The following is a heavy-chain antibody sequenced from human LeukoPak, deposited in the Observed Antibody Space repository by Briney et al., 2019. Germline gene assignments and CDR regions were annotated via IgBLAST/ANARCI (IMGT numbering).Heavy chain of an antibody. CDR2: IKQDGSEK. D-gene: IGHD3-10*01. V-gene: IGHV3-7*01. Sequence: GGSLRLSSAASGFTFSSYWMSWVRQTPGKGLEWVANIKQDGSEKYYVDSVKGRFTISRDNAKNSLYLQMNSLRAEDTALYYCARDYSSGTTWDHWGQGTLVTVSS. CDR1: GFTFSSYW. J-gene: IGHJ4*02. CDR3: ARDYSSGTTWDH.